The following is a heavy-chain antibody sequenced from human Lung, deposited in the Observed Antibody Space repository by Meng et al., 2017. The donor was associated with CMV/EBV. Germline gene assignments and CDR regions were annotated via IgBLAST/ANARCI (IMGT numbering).Heavy chain of an antibody. CDR3: ARDRGVVAPPGYYYGLDV. J-gene: IGHJ6*02. V-gene: IGHV3-30*09. Sequence: SCAASGFTFSSHSMHWVRQAPGKGLEWAAVISYEGSNTYYADSVKGRFAISRDNSKNTLYLQMNSLRAEDTAVYYCARDRGVVAPPGYYYGLDVXGQGXTVTVSS. CDR1: GFTFSSHS. D-gene: IGHD2-15*01. CDR2: ISYEGSNT.